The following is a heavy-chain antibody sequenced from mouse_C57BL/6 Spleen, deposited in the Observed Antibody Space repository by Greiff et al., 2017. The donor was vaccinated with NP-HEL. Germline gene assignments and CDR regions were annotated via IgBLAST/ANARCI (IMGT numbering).Heavy chain of an antibody. CDR1: GYTLTDYY. Sequence: QVQLQQSGAELVRPGASVKLSCKASGYTLTDYYINWVKQRPGPLPHPLSRLYTGPCPPSYPSHFNFTSTLTAEKSSSTAYMQLSSLTSEDSAVYCCARAKGVAPFDYWGQGTTLTVSS. D-gene: IGHD1-1*01. J-gene: IGHJ2*01. CDR3: ARAKGVAPFDY. V-gene: IGHV1-76*01. CDR2: LYTGPCPP.